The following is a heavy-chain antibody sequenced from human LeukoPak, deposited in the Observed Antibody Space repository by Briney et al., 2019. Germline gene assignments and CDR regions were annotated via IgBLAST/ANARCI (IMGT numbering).Heavy chain of an antibody. J-gene: IGHJ4*02. CDR2: ISGSGGST. V-gene: IGHV3-23*01. D-gene: IGHD3-22*01. CDR3: AKVPEYYDSSGYFDY. CDR1: GFAVINHG. Sequence: GGSLRLSCAASGFAVINHGMYWVRQAPGKGLEWVSAISGSGGSTYYADSVKGRFTISRDNSKNTLYLQMNSLRAEDTAVYYCAKVPEYYDSSGYFDYWGQGTLVTVSS.